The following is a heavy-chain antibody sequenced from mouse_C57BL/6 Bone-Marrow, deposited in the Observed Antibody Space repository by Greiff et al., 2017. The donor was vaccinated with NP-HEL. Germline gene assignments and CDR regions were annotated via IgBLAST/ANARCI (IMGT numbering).Heavy chain of an antibody. J-gene: IGHJ4*01. CDR1: GFNIKNTY. CDR2: IDPADGYT. V-gene: IGHV14-3*01. Sequence: VQLKESVAELVRPGASVKLSCTASGFNIKNTYMHWVQQRPEQGLEWIGRIDPADGYTKYAPKFQGQVTITADTASNTVYLQLISLTSEDTAIYYCARDYGRSNDAMDDWGQGTSVTVSS. CDR3: ARDYGRSNDAMDD. D-gene: IGHD1-1*01.